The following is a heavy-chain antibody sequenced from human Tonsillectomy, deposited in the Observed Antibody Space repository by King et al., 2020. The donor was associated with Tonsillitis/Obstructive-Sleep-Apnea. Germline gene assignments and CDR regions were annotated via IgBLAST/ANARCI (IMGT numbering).Heavy chain of an antibody. V-gene: IGHV4-4*02. Sequence: QLQESGPGLVKPSGTLSLTCAVSGGSISSSNWWSWVRQPPGKGLEWIGEIYHSGSTNYNPSLKSRVTISVDKSKNQFSLKLSLVTAADTAVYYCASHSSSWQYSFDYWGQGTLVTVSS. CDR2: IYHSGST. CDR1: GGSISSSNW. D-gene: IGHD6-13*01. CDR3: ASHSSSWQYSFDY. J-gene: IGHJ4*02.